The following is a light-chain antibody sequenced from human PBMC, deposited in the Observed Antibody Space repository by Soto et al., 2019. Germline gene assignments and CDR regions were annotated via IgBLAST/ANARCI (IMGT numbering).Light chain of an antibody. CDR1: QSIYSS. V-gene: IGKV1-39*01. CDR2: AAS. Sequence: DLQMTQSPSSLSASVGDRVTITCRASQSIYSSLNWYHQKPGKAPKLLIYAASNLQSGVPSRFSGSGSGTDFTLSIRSLQPEDFATYYCQQSYSAPYTFGQGTKLEI. CDR3: QQSYSAPYT. J-gene: IGKJ2*01.